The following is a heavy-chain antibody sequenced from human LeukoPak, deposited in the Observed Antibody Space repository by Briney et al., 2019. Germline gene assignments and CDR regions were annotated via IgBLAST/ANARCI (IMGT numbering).Heavy chain of an antibody. J-gene: IGHJ4*02. V-gene: IGHV4-38-2*01. CDR1: GSSISSSYY. D-gene: IGHD5-24*01. CDR2: ISHSGST. CDR3: ARVNTVMATFDY. Sequence: SETLSLTCAVSGSSISSSYYGAWIRQPPGKGLEWIATISHSGSTYYNPSLKSRVTISVDMSQNQHSLRLNSVTVADTAVYFCARVNTVMATFDYWGQGTPVTVS.